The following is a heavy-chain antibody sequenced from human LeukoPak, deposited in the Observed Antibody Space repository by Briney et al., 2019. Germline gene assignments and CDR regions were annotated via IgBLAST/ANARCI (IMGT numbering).Heavy chain of an antibody. CDR2: ISSGGSGI. CDR3: AKERGDFWSGYYGFDY. D-gene: IGHD3-3*01. J-gene: IGHJ4*02. Sequence: GGSLRLSCAPSGFTFSSYAMSWVRQAPGKGLEWVSGISSGGSGIYYADSVKGRFTISRDNSKNTLNLQMNSLRVEDTAIYYCAKERGDFWSGYYGFDYWGQGTLVTVSS. V-gene: IGHV3-23*01. CDR1: GFTFSSYA.